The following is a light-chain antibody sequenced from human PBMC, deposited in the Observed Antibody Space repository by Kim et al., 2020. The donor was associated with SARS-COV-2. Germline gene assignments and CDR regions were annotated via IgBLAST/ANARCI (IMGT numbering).Light chain of an antibody. V-gene: IGKV1-5*01. Sequence: SVGDTVTITCRASQSINNWLAWYQQQPGKVPKVLIYDASNLRSGVPSRFSGSGSGTEFTLTVSNLQPDDFATYYCHQYNNYSPWTFGQGTKVEIK. CDR1: QSINNW. J-gene: IGKJ1*01. CDR2: DAS. CDR3: HQYNNYSPWT.